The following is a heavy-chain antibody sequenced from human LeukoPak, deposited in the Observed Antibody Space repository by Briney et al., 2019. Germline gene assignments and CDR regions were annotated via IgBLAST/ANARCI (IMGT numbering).Heavy chain of an antibody. CDR2: IYPADSDT. V-gene: IGHV5-51*01. D-gene: IGHD4-17*01. CDR1: GYSFSTYW. Sequence: GESLKISCKGSGYSFSTYWIGWVRQMPGKGLEWMGIIYPADSDTRYSPPFQGQVTISADKSITTAYLQWSSLKASDTAMYYCARQEDDSGFFDYWGRGTQVTVSS. J-gene: IGHJ4*02. CDR3: ARQEDDSGFFDY.